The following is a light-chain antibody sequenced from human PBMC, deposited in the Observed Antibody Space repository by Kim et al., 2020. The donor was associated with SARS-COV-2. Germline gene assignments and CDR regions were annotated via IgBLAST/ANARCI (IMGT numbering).Light chain of an antibody. CDR3: QQDYSYPLT. CDR2: AAS. V-gene: IGKV1-6*01. CDR1: QGIRDD. J-gene: IGKJ2*01. Sequence: IQLTQSPSSLSASVGDRVTITCRASQGIRDDLGWYQQKPGKAPKLLIYAASSLQSGVPSRFSGSGSGTDFTLTISSLQPDDFATYYCQQDYSYPLTFGQGTKLEI.